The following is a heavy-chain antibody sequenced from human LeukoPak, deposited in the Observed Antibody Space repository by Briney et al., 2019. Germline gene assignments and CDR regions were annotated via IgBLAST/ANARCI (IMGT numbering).Heavy chain of an antibody. Sequence: ASVTASCKTSGYTFTNYDINWVRQATGQGLEWMGWMNPNSGNTGYAQKFQGRVTMTRNISTSTAYMELRSLRSDDTAVYYCARGYSYGLSDYWGQGTLVTVSS. J-gene: IGHJ4*02. CDR3: ARGYSYGLSDY. D-gene: IGHD5-18*01. V-gene: IGHV1-8*01. CDR2: MNPNSGNT. CDR1: GYTFTNYD.